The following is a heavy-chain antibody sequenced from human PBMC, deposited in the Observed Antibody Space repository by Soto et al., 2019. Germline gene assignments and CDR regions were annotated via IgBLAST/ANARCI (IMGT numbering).Heavy chain of an antibody. CDR1: VGSISSDY. CDR2: IDYSGSA. J-gene: IGHJ4*01. V-gene: IGHV4-59*01. Sequence: PSEKLSLTYTVSVGSISSDYWSWIRQSPGKGLEWIGYIDYSGSATYNPSLTGRVTISVDTSRTQFSLKLSSVTAEDTALYYCAHADVCYYHRQLYYWG. CDR3: AHADVCYYHRQLYY. D-gene: IGHD3-9*01.